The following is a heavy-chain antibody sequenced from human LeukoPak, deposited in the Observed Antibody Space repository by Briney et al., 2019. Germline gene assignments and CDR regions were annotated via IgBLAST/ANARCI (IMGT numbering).Heavy chain of an antibody. CDR1: GGSISSSSYY. CDR3: ARSSGDYYEFDY. Sequence: KPSETLSLTCTVSGGSISSSSYYWGWIRQPPGKGLEWIGSIYYSGSTYYNPSLKSRVTISVDTSKNQFSLKLSSVTAADTAVYYCARSSGDYYEFDYWGQGTLVTVSS. V-gene: IGHV4-39*07. J-gene: IGHJ4*02. CDR2: IYYSGST. D-gene: IGHD4-17*01.